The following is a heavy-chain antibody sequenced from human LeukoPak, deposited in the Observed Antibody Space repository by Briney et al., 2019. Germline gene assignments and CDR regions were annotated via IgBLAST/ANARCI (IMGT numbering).Heavy chain of an antibody. J-gene: IGHJ4*02. D-gene: IGHD6-6*01. V-gene: IGHV3-64*01. CDR2: ISSNGGST. Sequence: GGTLTLSCAASGCTFSSYAMHWVRQAPGKGLEYVSAISSNGGSTYYANSVKGRFTISRDNSKNTLYLQMGSLRAEDMAVYYCARAPYGSSRAIDYWGQGTLVTVSS. CDR3: ARAPYGSSRAIDY. CDR1: GCTFSSYA.